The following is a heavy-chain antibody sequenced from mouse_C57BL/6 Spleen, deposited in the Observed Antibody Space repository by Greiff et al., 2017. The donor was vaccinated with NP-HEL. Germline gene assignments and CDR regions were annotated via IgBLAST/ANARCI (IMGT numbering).Heavy chain of an antibody. J-gene: IGHJ4*01. D-gene: IGHD2-2*01. V-gene: IGHV3-6*01. CDR2: ISYDGSN. CDR3: ARYGYDEGYYAMDY. Sequence: EVQLQESGPGLVKPSQSLSLTCSVTGYSITSGYYWNWIRQFPGNKLEWMGYISYDGSNNYNPSLKNRISITRDTSKNQFFLKLNSVTTEDTATYYCARYGYDEGYYAMDYWGQGTSVTVSS. CDR1: GYSITSGYY.